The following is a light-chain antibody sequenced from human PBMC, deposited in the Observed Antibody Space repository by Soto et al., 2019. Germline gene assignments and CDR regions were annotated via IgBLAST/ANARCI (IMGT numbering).Light chain of an antibody. CDR3: PQYNSYPYT. V-gene: IGKV1-5*03. Sequence: DIQMTQSPSTLSASVGDRVTITCRASQSSSSWLAWYQQKPGKAPNLLIYMTSSLESGVPSRFSGSGSGTEFTLTISSLQPDAFATFYCPQYNSYPYTFGQGTKLEIK. J-gene: IGKJ2*01. CDR1: QSSSSW. CDR2: MTS.